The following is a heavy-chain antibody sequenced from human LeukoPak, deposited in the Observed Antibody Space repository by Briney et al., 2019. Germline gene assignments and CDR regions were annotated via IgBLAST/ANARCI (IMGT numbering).Heavy chain of an antibody. D-gene: IGHD3-10*01. CDR2: IYYSGNA. J-gene: IGHJ3*01. CDR1: DGSIRSGDYY. V-gene: IGHV4-30-4*01. CDR3: ARAYFFGSGSYYAFDV. Sequence: SQTLSLTCTVSDGSIRSGDYYWSWIRQPPGKGLECIGYIYYSGNAYYNPSLKSRFTISVVTSENQFSLKLNSVTAADTAVYYCARAYFFGSGSYYAFDVWGQGTVVTVSS.